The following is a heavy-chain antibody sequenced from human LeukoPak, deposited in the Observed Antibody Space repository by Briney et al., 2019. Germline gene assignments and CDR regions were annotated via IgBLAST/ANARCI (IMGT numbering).Heavy chain of an antibody. CDR3: ARSYAGGAPYNWFDP. CDR2: IIPIFGTA. CDR1: GGTFSSYA. Sequence: ASVKVSCKASGGTFSSYAISWVRHAPGQGLEWMGGIIPIFGTANYAQKFQGRVTITADESTSTAYMELSSLRSEDTAVYYCARSYAGGAPYNWFDPWGQGTLVTVSS. J-gene: IGHJ5*02. D-gene: IGHD4-23*01. V-gene: IGHV1-69*13.